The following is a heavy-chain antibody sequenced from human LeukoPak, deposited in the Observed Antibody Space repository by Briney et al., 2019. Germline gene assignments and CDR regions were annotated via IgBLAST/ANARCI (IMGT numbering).Heavy chain of an antibody. CDR3: ARGAPWSGYYRHYYMDV. J-gene: IGHJ6*03. Sequence: GGSLRLSCAASGFTFSSYSMNWVRQAPGKGLEWVSSISGSSSYINYADSVKGRFTISRDNAKNSLYLQMNSLRAEDTAVYYCARGAPWSGYYRHYYMDVWGKGTTVTVSS. V-gene: IGHV3-21*01. CDR1: GFTFSSYS. CDR2: ISGSSSYI. D-gene: IGHD3-3*01.